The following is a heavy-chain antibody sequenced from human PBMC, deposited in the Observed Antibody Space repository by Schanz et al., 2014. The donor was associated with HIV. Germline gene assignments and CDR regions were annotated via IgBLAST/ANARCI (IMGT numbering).Heavy chain of an antibody. Sequence: VQLLESGGGVVQPGKSLRLSCAASGFTFRNFGMHWVRQAPGKGLEWVAVISFHGSDKVYADSVKGRFSISRDNSKNTLYLQMNSLRPEDTAVYYCARGGIWEWDQPDFDYWGQGTLVTVSS. CDR1: GFTFRNFG. CDR3: ARGGIWEWDQPDFDY. V-gene: IGHV3-30*19. D-gene: IGHD2-15*01. CDR2: ISFHGSDK. J-gene: IGHJ4*02.